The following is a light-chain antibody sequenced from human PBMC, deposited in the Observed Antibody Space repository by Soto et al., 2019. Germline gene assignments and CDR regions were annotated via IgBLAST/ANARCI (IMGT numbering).Light chain of an antibody. Sequence: QSVLTQPPSVSAAPGQKVTISCSGSSSNIGNNHVSWCQQLPGTAPKLLVYENNKRPSGIPDRFSGSKSGTSATLGITGLQTGDEADYYCGTWDSSLSGVVFGGGTKLTVL. CDR1: SSNIGNNH. CDR2: ENN. V-gene: IGLV1-51*02. CDR3: GTWDSSLSGVV. J-gene: IGLJ2*01.